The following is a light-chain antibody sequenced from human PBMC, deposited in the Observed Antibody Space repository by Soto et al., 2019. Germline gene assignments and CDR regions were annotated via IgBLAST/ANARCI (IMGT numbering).Light chain of an antibody. Sequence: AIQLTQSPSSLSASVGDRVTITCRASQGIGNALAWYQQKPGKAPKLLIYDASSLESGVPSRFSGSGSGTDFTLTISSLQPEDFATYYCQQFNVFGGGTKVDIK. V-gene: IGKV1-13*02. CDR1: QGIGNA. CDR3: QQFNV. J-gene: IGKJ4*01. CDR2: DAS.